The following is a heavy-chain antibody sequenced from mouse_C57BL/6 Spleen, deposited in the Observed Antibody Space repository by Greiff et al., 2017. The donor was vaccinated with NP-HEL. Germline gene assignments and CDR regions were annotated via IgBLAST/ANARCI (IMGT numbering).Heavy chain of an antibody. D-gene: IGHD1-1*01. V-gene: IGHV1-69*01. Sequence: VQLQQPGAELVMPGASVKLSCKASGYTFTSYWMHWVKQRPGQGLEWIGEIDPSDSYTNYNQKFKGKSTLTVDKSSSTAYMQLSSLTSEDSAVYYCARGILRNFDDWGQGTTLTVSS. CDR3: ARGILRNFDD. CDR1: GYTFTSYW. CDR2: IDPSDSYT. J-gene: IGHJ2*01.